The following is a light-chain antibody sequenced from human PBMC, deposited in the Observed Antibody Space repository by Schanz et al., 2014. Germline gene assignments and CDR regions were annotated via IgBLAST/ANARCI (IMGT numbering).Light chain of an antibody. CDR2: GAS. CDR1: QSISTN. J-gene: IGKJ1*01. Sequence: EIVMTQSPATLSVSPGERATLSCRASQSISTNLAWYHQRPGQAPRLLIYGASTRATGIPARFSGSGSGTEFTLTISSLQSEDFAVYFCQQYVNWPPWTFGQGTKVE. V-gene: IGKV3-15*01. CDR3: QQYVNWPPWT.